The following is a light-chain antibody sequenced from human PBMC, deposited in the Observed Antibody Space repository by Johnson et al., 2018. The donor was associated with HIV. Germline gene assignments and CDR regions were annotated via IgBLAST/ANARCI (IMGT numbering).Light chain of an antibody. CDR3: GTWDSSLSAGV. J-gene: IGLJ1*01. CDR2: DNN. CDR1: SSNIGNNY. Sequence: QSVLTQPPSVSAAPGQKVTISCSGSSSNIGNNYVSWYQQFPGTAPKLLIYDNNKRPSGIPDRFSGSKSGTSATLGITGLQTGDEADYYCGTWDSSLSAGVFGTGNKVTVL. V-gene: IGLV1-51*01.